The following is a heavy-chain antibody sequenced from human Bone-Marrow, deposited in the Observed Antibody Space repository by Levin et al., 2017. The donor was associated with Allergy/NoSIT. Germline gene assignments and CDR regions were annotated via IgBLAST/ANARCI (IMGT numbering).Heavy chain of an antibody. CDR2: ISIGDYHT. Sequence: GGSLRLSCEASGFSFSTYAMHWVRQPPGKGLQWVSAISIGDYHTYYADSVRGRFIISRDSSKNTLFLQMNNLRAEDTALYYCARVLGQVEPFDVWGHGTMVTVS. CDR3: ARVLGQVEPFDV. V-gene: IGHV3-23*01. D-gene: IGHD6-13*01. CDR1: GFSFSTYA. J-gene: IGHJ3*01.